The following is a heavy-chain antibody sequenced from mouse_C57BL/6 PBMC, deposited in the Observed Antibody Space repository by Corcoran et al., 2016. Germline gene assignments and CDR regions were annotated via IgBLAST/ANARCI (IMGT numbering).Heavy chain of an antibody. Sequence: EVQLQQSGAELVKTGDSVKLSCTASGFNIKDYYMHWVKQRTEQGLEWIGRIDPEDGETKYATKFQGKATITAETSSNTASLQLSSLTSEETAVYYCATYDGYYDYWGQGTTLTVSS. D-gene: IGHD2-3*01. V-gene: IGHV14-2*01. CDR3: ATYDGYYDY. J-gene: IGHJ2*01. CDR1: GFNIKDYY. CDR2: IDPEDGET.